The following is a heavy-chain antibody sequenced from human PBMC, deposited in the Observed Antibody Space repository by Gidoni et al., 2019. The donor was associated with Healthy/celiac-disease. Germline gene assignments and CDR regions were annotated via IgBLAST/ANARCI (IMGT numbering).Heavy chain of an antibody. CDR3: ARGWFGVGRYFDY. J-gene: IGHJ4*02. CDR1: GGSFSGYY. CDR2: INHSGST. Sequence: QVQLQQWGAGLLKPSETLSLTCAVYGGSFSGYYWSWIRQPPGKGLEWIGEINHSGSTNYNPSLKSRVTISVDTSKNQFSLKLSSVTAADTAVYYCARGWFGVGRYFDYWGQGTLVTVSS. D-gene: IGHD3-10*01. V-gene: IGHV4-34*01.